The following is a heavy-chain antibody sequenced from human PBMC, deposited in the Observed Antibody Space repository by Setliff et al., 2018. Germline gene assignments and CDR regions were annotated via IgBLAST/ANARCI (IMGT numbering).Heavy chain of an antibody. J-gene: IGHJ4*02. D-gene: IGHD6-19*01. CDR3: ARVGDSSGWYFSRYFDY. CDR1: GYSISSGYY. CDR2: IYHSGST. V-gene: IGHV4-38-2*02. Sequence: PSETLSLTCTVSGYSISSGYYWGWIRQPPGKGLEWIGSIYHSGSTYYNPSLKSRVTISVDTSKNQFSLKLSSVTAADTAVYYCARVGDSSGWYFSRYFDYWGQGTLVTSPQ.